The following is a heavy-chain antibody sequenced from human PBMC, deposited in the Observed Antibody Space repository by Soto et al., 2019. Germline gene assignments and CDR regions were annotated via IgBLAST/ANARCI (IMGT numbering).Heavy chain of an antibody. V-gene: IGHV1-69*12. CDR2: IVPIVDTS. Sequence: QVQLVQSGAEVRQPASSVKVSCKTSGGTFSSYAISWVRQAPGQGLEWMGGIVPIVDTSTYAQKFQGRVTITEDESTGTVYMELSSLRSDDTAVYYCVRVVAIPGYPDNWGQGALVTVSS. J-gene: IGHJ4*02. CDR1: GGTFSSYA. D-gene: IGHD5-12*01. CDR3: VRVVAIPGYPDN.